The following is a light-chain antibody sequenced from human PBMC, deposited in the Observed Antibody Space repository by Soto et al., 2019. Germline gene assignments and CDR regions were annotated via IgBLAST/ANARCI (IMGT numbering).Light chain of an antibody. Sequence: QSALTQPASVSGSPGQSITISCTGTGSDVGGYNYVSWYQHHPGKAPRLIIYEVVQRPSGVPDRFSGSKSGNTASLTVSGLQAADEADYFCKSYAGSNTYVFGSGTKVTVL. J-gene: IGLJ1*01. CDR3: KSYAGSNTYV. V-gene: IGLV2-8*01. CDR1: GSDVGGYNY. CDR2: EVV.